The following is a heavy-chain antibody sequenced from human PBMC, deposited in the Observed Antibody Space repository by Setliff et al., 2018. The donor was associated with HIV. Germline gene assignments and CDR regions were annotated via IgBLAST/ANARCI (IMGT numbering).Heavy chain of an antibody. J-gene: IGHJ4*02. Sequence: GGSLRLSCAASELTFSNYAMTWVRQAPGKGLEWVSSLSGSGGSTYYADSVKGRFTISRDNSKNTLYLRMNSLRAEDTAVYYCASGGIAAAGTPDYFDFWGQGTLVTVSS. CDR1: ELTFSNYA. V-gene: IGHV3-23*01. CDR2: LSGSGGST. D-gene: IGHD6-13*01. CDR3: ASGGIAAAGTPDYFDF.